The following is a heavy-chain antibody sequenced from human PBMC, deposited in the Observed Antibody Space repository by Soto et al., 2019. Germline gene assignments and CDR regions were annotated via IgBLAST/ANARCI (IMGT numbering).Heavy chain of an antibody. Sequence: QTLSLTWAISGYSVSSNSAAWNWIRQSPSRGLEWLGRTYYRSKWYNDYAVSVKSRITINPDTSKNQFSLQLNSVTPEDTAVYYCARVSREYSGYDYGYAFDIWGQGTMVTVSS. CDR1: GYSVSSNSAA. CDR2: TYYRSKWYN. CDR3: ARVSREYSGYDYGYAFDI. V-gene: IGHV6-1*01. D-gene: IGHD5-12*01. J-gene: IGHJ3*02.